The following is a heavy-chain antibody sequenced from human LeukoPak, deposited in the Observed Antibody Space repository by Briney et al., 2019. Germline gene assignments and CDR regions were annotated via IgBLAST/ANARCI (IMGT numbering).Heavy chain of an antibody. CDR3: ARREPTGCSGTSCFAGPVGY. Sequence: GGSLRLSCAASGFTFSSYSMSWVRQAPGKGLEWVSSISGTGDYIYYADSVKGRFTISRDNGKNSLYLQMNSLRVEDTAVYYCARREPTGCSGTSCFAGPVGYWGQGTLVTVSS. CDR2: ISGTGDYI. D-gene: IGHD2-2*01. V-gene: IGHV3-21*01. J-gene: IGHJ4*02. CDR1: GFTFSSYS.